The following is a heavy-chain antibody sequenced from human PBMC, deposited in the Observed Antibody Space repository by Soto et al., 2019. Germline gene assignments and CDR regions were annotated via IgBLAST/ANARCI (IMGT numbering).Heavy chain of an antibody. Sequence: QVQLVESGGGVVQPGRSLRLSCAASGFTFSSYGMHWVRQAPGKGLEWVAVISYDGSNKYYADSVKGRFTISRDNSKNTLYLQMNSRRAGDTAVYYCAKCLGYRRGCQTYWGQGTLVTVPS. V-gene: IGHV3-30*18. J-gene: IGHJ4*02. D-gene: IGHD6-19*01. CDR2: ISYDGSNK. CDR3: AKCLGYRRGCQTY. CDR1: GFTFSSYG.